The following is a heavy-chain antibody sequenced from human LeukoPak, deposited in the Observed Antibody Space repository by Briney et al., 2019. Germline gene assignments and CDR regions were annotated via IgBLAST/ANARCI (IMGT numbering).Heavy chain of an antibody. D-gene: IGHD7-27*01. CDR2: IYHSGST. Sequence: SETLSLTCTVSGGSISSYYWSWIRQPPGKGLEWIGYIYHSGSTNYNPSLKSRVTISVDTSRNQFPLRLSSVTAADTAVYYCASRKLGNDYWGQGTLVTVSS. CDR3: ASRKLGNDY. V-gene: IGHV4-4*08. CDR1: GGSISSYY. J-gene: IGHJ4*02.